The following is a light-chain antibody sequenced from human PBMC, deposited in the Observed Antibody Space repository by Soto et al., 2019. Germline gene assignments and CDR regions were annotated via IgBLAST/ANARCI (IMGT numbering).Light chain of an antibody. Sequence: EVVLTQSPSTLSFSPGAGATLSCRVSQSISSSYLSWYQQRPGQAPRLLIYGASTRATGIPARFSGSGRGSGTDFTLTISSLQPEDFAVYYCQQYNNWPPITFGQGTRLEIK. CDR3: QQYNNWPPIT. J-gene: IGKJ5*01. CDR2: GAS. V-gene: IGKV3D-7*01. CDR1: QSISSSY.